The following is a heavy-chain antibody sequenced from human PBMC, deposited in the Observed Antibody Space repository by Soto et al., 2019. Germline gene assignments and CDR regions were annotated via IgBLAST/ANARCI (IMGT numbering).Heavy chain of an antibody. CDR1: GFPFSSHA. J-gene: IGHJ5*02. Sequence: EVQLLESGGALVQPGGSLRLSCAASGFPFSSHAMSWVRQVPGKGLDWVSAISGGGDQSYYADFAKGRFTISRDNSQNTLYLQMYSLRSEDTALYFCVRCTVDTIISSGWCNRFDPWGQGTLVIVSS. CDR3: VRCTVDTIISSGWCNRFDP. V-gene: IGHV3-23*01. D-gene: IGHD6-19*01. CDR2: ISGGGDQS.